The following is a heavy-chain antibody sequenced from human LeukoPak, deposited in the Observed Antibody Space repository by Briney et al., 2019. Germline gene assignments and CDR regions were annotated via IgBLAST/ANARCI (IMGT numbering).Heavy chain of an antibody. V-gene: IGHV3-30*01. CDR3: ARAQGAGYSSGRGGYFDY. J-gene: IGHJ4*03. Sequence: GGSLRLSCAASGFTFSSYAMHWVRQAPGKGLEWVAVISYDGSNKYYADSVKGRFTISRDNSKNTLYLQMNSLRAEDTAVYYCARAQGAGYSSGRGGYFDYWGQGTLVTVSS. CDR1: GFTFSSYA. CDR2: ISYDGSNK. D-gene: IGHD3-22*01.